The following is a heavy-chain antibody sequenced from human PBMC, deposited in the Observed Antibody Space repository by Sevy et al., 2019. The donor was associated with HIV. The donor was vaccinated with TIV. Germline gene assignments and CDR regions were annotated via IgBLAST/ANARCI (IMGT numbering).Heavy chain of an antibody. Sequence: ASVKVSCKVSGYTFTSYDINWVRQATGQGLEWMGWMNPNSGNRGYAQKFQGRVTMSRNTSISTALMELRSLRSEDPAVYYCARGLSIAAGTTTIPGADYWGQGPLVTVSS. CDR1: GYTFTSYD. CDR2: MNPNSGNR. J-gene: IGHJ4*02. CDR3: ARGLSIAAGTTTIPGADY. V-gene: IGHV1-8*01. D-gene: IGHD6-13*01.